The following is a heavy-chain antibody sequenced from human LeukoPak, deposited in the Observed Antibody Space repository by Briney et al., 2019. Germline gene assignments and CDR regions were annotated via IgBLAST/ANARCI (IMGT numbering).Heavy chain of an antibody. D-gene: IGHD5-12*01. CDR3: ARVFGGSDFNYNNYYMDV. J-gene: IGHJ6*03. CDR2: IYPSGNT. Sequence: SETLSLTCTVSGGSISSVGYYWTWLRQPAGKALEWIGRIYPSGNTMYNPSLTSRVTISVDTSKNQFSLKLNSVTAADTAVYYCARVFGGSDFNYNNYYMDVWGKGTTVTISS. V-gene: IGHV4-61*02. CDR1: GGSISSVGYY.